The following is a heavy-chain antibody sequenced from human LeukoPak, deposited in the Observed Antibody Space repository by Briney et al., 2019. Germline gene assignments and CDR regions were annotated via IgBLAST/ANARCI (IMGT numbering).Heavy chain of an antibody. CDR1: GFTLSSYV. CDR3: TTGANGLNAFDV. D-gene: IGHD2-8*01. V-gene: IGHV3-23*01. J-gene: IGHJ3*01. CDR2: ISGSGGTT. Sequence: GGSLRLSCAASGFTLSSYVMSWVRQAPGKGLEWVSTISGSGGTTYYADSVKGRFTISRDNSKNTLYLQMNSLRAEDAAVYYCTTGANGLNAFDVWGQGTMVAVSS.